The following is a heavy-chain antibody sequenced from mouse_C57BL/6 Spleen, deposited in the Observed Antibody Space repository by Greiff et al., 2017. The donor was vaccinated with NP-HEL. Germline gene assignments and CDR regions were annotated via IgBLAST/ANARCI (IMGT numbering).Heavy chain of an antibody. CDR1: GYTFTDYN. CDR3: ARPYYGGSYGYFDV. J-gene: IGHJ1*03. D-gene: IGHD1-1*01. V-gene: IGHV1-18*01. CDR2: INPNNGGT. Sequence: VQLQQSGPELVKPGASVKIPCKASGYTFTDYNMDWVKQSHGKSLEWIGDINPNNGGTIYNQKFKGKATLTVDKSSSTAYMELRSLTSEDTAVYYCARPYYGGSYGYFDVWGTGTTVTVSS.